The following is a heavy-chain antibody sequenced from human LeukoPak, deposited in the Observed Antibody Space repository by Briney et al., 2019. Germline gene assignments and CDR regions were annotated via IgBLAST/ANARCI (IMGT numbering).Heavy chain of an antibody. CDR2: IYYSGST. V-gene: IGHV4-30-4*01. CDR1: GGSISSGDYY. CDR3: ARVSRIAAAGTPDY. D-gene: IGHD6-13*01. J-gene: IGHJ4*02. Sequence: SETLSLTCTVSGGSISSGDYYWSWIRQPPGKGLEWIGYIYYSGSTYYNPSLKSRVTISVDTSKNQFSLKLSSVTAADTAVYYGARVSRIAAAGTPDYWGQGTLVTVSS.